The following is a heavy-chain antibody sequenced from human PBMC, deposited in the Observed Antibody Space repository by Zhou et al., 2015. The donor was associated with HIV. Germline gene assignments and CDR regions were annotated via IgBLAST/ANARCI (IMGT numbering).Heavy chain of an antibody. Sequence: QVQLVQSGAEVRKPGSSVKVSCKASGGTFNTYAMSWVRQGPGQGLEWMGGIIPLFNRANYAQRFQGRVTISADKSTTTVYMDLSSLRSDDTAVYYCARDPYRPRGSGNYYYAMDVWGQGTTVTVSS. V-gene: IGHV1-69*06. CDR3: ARDPYRPRGSGNYYYAMDV. CDR2: IIPLFNRA. J-gene: IGHJ6*02. CDR1: GGTFNTYA. D-gene: IGHD3-10*01.